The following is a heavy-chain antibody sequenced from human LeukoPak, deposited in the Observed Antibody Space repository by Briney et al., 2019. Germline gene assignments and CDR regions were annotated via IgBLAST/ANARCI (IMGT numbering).Heavy chain of an antibody. D-gene: IGHD3-10*01. CDR1: GFTFSSYA. Sequence: GGSLRLSCSASGFTFSSYAMHWVRQAPGKGLEYVSAISSNGGSTYYADSVKGRFTISRDNSKNTLYLQMSSLRAEDTAVYYCVRTRIRGAYIGSGSYPDYWGQGTLVSVSS. V-gene: IGHV3-64D*06. J-gene: IGHJ4*02. CDR3: VRTRIRGAYIGSGSYPDY. CDR2: ISSNGGST.